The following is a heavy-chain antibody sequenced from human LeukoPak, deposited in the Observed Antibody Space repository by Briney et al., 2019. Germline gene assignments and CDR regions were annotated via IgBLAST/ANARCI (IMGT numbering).Heavy chain of an antibody. CDR3: ARHDYGGFFDY. CDR2: IYYSGST. CDR1: GGSISSGGYY. Sequence: SETLSLTCTVSGGSISSGGYYWSWIRQHPGKGLEWIGYIYYSGSTYYNPSLKSRVTISVDTSKNQFSLKLSSVTAADTAVYYCARHDYGGFFDYWGQGTLVTVSS. J-gene: IGHJ4*02. V-gene: IGHV4-31*03. D-gene: IGHD4-23*01.